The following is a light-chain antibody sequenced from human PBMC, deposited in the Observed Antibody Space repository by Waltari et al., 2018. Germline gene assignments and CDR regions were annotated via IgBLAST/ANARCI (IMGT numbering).Light chain of an antibody. J-gene: IGLJ2*01. CDR2: AVS. Sequence: QSALTQPASVSGSPGQSITISCTGTSSDVGRYILVSWSQQHPGNAPKPMIYAVSKRPSGVSNRFSCSKSGNTASLTISGLQAEDEADYYCCSYAGSSTPVVFGGGTKLTVL. V-gene: IGLV2-23*02. CDR1: SSDVGRYIL. CDR3: CSYAGSSTPVV.